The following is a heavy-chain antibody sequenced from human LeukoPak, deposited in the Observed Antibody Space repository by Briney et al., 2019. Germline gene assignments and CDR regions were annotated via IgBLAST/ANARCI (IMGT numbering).Heavy chain of an antibody. CDR1: GFTFSSYA. CDR2: ISGSGGST. D-gene: IGHD3-22*01. CDR3: TPTYYFDSSGYYALYDF. V-gene: IGHV3-23*01. Sequence: PGGSLRLSCAASGFTFSSYAMSWVRQAPGKGLEWVSAISGSGGSTYYGDSVKGRFTISRDNSKNTLYLQMNSLRTEDTAVYYCTPTYYFDSSGYYALYDFWGQGTLVTVSS. J-gene: IGHJ4*02.